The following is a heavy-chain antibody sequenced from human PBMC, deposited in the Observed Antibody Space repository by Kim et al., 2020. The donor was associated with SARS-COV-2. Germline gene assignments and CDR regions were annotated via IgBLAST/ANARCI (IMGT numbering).Heavy chain of an antibody. CDR1: GFTFSSYA. Sequence: GGSLRLSCAASGFTFSSYAMSWVRQAPGKGLEWVSAISGSGGSTYYADSVKGRFTISRDNSKNTLYLQMNSLRAEDTAVYYCAKPLPVFPNYDILTAYNDAFDIWGQGTMVTVSS. J-gene: IGHJ3*02. CDR3: AKPLPVFPNYDILTAYNDAFDI. CDR2: ISGSGGST. V-gene: IGHV3-23*01. D-gene: IGHD3-9*01.